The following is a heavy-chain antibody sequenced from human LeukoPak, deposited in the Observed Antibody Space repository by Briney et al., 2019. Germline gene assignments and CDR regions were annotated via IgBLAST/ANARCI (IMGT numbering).Heavy chain of an antibody. CDR3: ARGRGELWYRMKYNWFDP. Sequence: SETLSLTCVVSGGSVSGYYWGWIRQPPGRGLEWIGYVYYSGSTNYNPSFKSRITISVDTSRNQFSLQLSSVTAADTAVYYCARGRGELWYRMKYNWFDPWGQGTLVTVTS. CDR2: VYYSGST. CDR1: GGSVSGYY. V-gene: IGHV4-59*02. D-gene: IGHD5-18*01. J-gene: IGHJ5*02.